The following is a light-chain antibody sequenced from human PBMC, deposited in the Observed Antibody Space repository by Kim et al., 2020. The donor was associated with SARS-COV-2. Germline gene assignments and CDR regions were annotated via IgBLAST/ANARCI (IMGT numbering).Light chain of an antibody. CDR2: GAS. CDR3: QQYNNWPQT. Sequence: EIVMTQSPATLSVSPGERATLSCRASQCVSSNLAWYQQKPGQAPRLLIYGASTRATGIPARFSGSGSGTEFTLTISSLQSEDFAVYYCQQYNNWPQTFGQGTKVDIK. V-gene: IGKV3-15*01. CDR1: QCVSSN. J-gene: IGKJ1*01.